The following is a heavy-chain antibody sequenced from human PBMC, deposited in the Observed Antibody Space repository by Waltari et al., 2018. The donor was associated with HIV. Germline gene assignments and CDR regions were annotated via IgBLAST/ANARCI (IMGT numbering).Heavy chain of an antibody. CDR1: GGSFSNNF. D-gene: IGHD3-10*01. CDR3: ARVFGGGHFDS. J-gene: IGHJ4*02. Sequence: QVQLQQWGAGLLKPSETLSLTCAVYGGSFSNNFWSGIRHLPGKGREWIGEINQSGNSRYNPSIKSRVITSVDTSKKQFSLKLRFVTAADTAMYYCARVFGGGHFDSWGQGTLLIVSS. CDR2: INQSGNS. V-gene: IGHV4-34*02.